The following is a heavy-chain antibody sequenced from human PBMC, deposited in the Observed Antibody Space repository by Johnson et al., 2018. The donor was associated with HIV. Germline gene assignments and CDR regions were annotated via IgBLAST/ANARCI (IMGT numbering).Heavy chain of an antibody. CDR3: ASISLGAFDI. V-gene: IGHV3-30*14. CDR1: GFTFSSYA. Sequence: QVQLVESGGGVVQPGRSLRLSCAASGFTFSSYAMHWVRQAPGKGLEWVAVISYDGSTKYYADSVKGRFTISRDNSKNTPYLQMGRLRAEDMAVYFCASISLGAFDIWGQGTLVTVSS. J-gene: IGHJ3*02. CDR2: ISYDGSTK.